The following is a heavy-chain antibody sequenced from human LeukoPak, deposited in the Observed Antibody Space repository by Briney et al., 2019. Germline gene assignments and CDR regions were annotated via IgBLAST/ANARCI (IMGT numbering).Heavy chain of an antibody. D-gene: IGHD1-1*01. CDR3: LLSRWNDFGFDY. V-gene: IGHV3-74*01. CDR1: GFTFSSYW. CDR2: INSDGRST. J-gene: IGHJ4*02. Sequence: GVLRLSCAASGFTFSSYWMHWVRQAPGKGLVWVSRINSDGRSTSYADSVKGRFTISRDNAKNTLYLQMNSLRAEDTAVYYCLLSRWNDFGFDYWGQGTLVTVSS.